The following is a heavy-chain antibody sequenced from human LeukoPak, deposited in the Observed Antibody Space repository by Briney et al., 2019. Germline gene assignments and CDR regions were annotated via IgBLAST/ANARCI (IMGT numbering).Heavy chain of an antibody. CDR3: AKEGYSSGRYMDV. Sequence: PVGSLRLSCAASGFTFSSYAMSWVRQAPGKGLEWVSAISGSGGSTYYADSVKGRFTISRDNSKSTLYLQMNSLRAEDTAVYYCAKEGYSSGRYMDVWGKGTTVTVSS. D-gene: IGHD6-19*01. CDR2: ISGSGGST. V-gene: IGHV3-23*01. J-gene: IGHJ6*03. CDR1: GFTFSSYA.